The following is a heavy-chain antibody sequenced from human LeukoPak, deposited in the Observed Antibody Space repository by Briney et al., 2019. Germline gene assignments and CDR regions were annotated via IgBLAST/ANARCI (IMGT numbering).Heavy chain of an antibody. J-gene: IGHJ3*02. Sequence: GGSLRLSCAASGFTFSTYEMNWVRQAPGKGLEWVSFISESGSSTYYGDSVKGRFTISRDNAKNSLYVQMNSLRVEDTAVYCCARDLVGRRRGAFDIWGQGTMVTVSS. V-gene: IGHV3-48*03. CDR1: GFTFSTYE. CDR2: ISESGSST. D-gene: IGHD1-26*01. CDR3: ARDLVGRRRGAFDI.